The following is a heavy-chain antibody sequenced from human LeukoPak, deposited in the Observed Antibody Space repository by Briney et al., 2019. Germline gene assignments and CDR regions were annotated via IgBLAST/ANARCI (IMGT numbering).Heavy chain of an antibody. CDR3: ATYTNWVAGDV. Sequence: GGSLRLSCVASGFMFSDSWMSWVRQAPGKGLGWEDDIDKDGSEKDYVDSVKGRFTISRDNAKNSLYLQMDSLRADDTAVYYCATYTNWVAGDVWGQGTTVSVSS. CDR1: GFMFSDSW. D-gene: IGHD7-27*01. V-gene: IGHV3-7*01. CDR2: IDKDGSEK. J-gene: IGHJ6*02.